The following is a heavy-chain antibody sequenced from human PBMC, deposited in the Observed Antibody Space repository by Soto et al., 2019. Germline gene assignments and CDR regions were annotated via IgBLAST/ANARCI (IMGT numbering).Heavy chain of an antibody. CDR1: TGSTNSFY. Sequence: QVQLQVSGPGLVKPSATLSLSCTVSTGSTNSFYWSWIRQPPGKGLQWLGYLFYTGSTNHNPSLKSRVTISLDMSSNQFSLRLSSVTAADTAMYYCARSRDGYNLNPIDQWGQGLLVTVSS. D-gene: IGHD5-12*01. CDR2: LFYTGST. CDR3: ARSRDGYNLNPIDQ. V-gene: IGHV4-59*01. J-gene: IGHJ4*02.